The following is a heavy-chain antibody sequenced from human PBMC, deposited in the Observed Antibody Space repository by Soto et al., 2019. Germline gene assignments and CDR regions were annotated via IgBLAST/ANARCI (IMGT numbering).Heavy chain of an antibody. J-gene: IGHJ3*02. CDR3: ASWPVLKFYGAFDI. Sequence: EVQLVESGGGLVQPGGSLRLSCAASGFTFSSYGMNWVRQAPGKGLEWVSYISSSSSTIYYADSVKGRFTISRDNAKNSLYLQMNSLRDEDTAVYYCASWPVLKFYGAFDIWGQGTMVTVSS. CDR1: GFTFSSYG. V-gene: IGHV3-48*02. D-gene: IGHD2-8*01. CDR2: ISSSSSTI.